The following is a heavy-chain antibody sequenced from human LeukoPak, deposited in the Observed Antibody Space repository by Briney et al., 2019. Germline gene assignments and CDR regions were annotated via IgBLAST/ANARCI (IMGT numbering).Heavy chain of an antibody. V-gene: IGHV4-59*12. CDR1: GRSISSYL. J-gene: IGHJ4*02. D-gene: IGHD3-22*01. CDR2: IHFSGRT. Sequence: SETLSLTCSVSGRSISSYLWRWVRQPPGKGLEWVGYIHFSGRTYNKPSLKSRDTISVDTSQIPCSLKLSSVTGADTAVYYCARDPALRYYDRSGYYVDYWGQGTLVTVSS. CDR3: ARDPALRYYDRSGYYVDY.